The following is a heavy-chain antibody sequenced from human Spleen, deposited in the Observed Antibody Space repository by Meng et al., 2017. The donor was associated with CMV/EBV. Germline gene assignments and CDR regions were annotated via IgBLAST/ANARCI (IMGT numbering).Heavy chain of an antibody. CDR3: ARGIWFGELSGDY. V-gene: IGHV3-30*04. Sequence: VSGFTCRSYTMHWVRQAPGKGLEWVAVISDYHGSNKYYADSVKGRFTISRDNTKNTLYLQMNSLRAEDTAVYYCARGIWFGELSGDYWGQGALVTVSS. CDR2: ISDYHGSNK. D-gene: IGHD3-10*01. CDR1: GFTCRSYT. J-gene: IGHJ4*02.